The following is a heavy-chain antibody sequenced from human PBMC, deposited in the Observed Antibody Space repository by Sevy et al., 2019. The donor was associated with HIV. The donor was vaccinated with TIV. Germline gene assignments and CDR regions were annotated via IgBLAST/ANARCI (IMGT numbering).Heavy chain of an antibody. D-gene: IGHD3-9*01. CDR1: GGSISSSSYY. V-gene: IGHV4-39*01. CDR3: AGLYYDILTGYFTDAFDI. CDR2: IYYSGST. J-gene: IGHJ3*02. Sequence: SETLSLTCTVSGGSISSSSYYWGWIRQPPGKGLEWIGSIYYSGSTYYNPSLKSRVTISVDTSKNQFSLKLSSVTAVDTAVYYCAGLYYDILTGYFTDAFDIWGQGTMVTVSS.